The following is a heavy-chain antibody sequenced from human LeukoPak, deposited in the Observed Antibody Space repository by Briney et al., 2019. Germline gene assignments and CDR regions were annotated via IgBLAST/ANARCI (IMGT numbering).Heavy chain of an antibody. V-gene: IGHV4-34*01. Sequence: PSETLSLTCAVYGGSFSGYYWSWIRQPPGKGLEWIGEINHSGSTNYNPSLKSRVTISVDTSKNQFSLKLSSVTAADTAVYYCAREYDRGDYFDYWGQGTLVTVSS. J-gene: IGHJ4*02. CDR1: GGSFSGYY. D-gene: IGHD3-10*02. CDR2: INHSGST. CDR3: AREYDRGDYFDY.